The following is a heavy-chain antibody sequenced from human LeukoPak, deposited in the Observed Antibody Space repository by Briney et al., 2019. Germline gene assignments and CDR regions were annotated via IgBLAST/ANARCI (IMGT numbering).Heavy chain of an antibody. J-gene: IGHJ4*02. CDR2: ISESVDTT. V-gene: IGHV3-48*01. CDR1: GFTMGIDS. Sequence: PGGSLRPSCAVSGFTMGIDSMNWVRQAPGGGLECVSYISESVDTTYYIDSVKGRFTITRDNAKNSLHLQMNRLRVEDTAVYYCARRFDFWGQGTLVTVSS. CDR3: ARRFDF.